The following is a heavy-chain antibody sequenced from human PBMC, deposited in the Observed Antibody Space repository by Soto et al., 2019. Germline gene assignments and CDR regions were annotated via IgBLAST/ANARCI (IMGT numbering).Heavy chain of an antibody. V-gene: IGHV3-33*01. CDR1: GFTFSIYG. CDR3: ARDDRGIAVAGTLDY. Sequence: PGGSLRLSCAASGFTFSIYGVHGVRQAPGKGLEWVAVIWYDGSNKYDADSVKGRFTISRDNSKNTLYLQMNSLRAEDTAVYYCARDDRGIAVAGTLDYWGQGT. J-gene: IGHJ4*02. D-gene: IGHD6-19*01. CDR2: IWYDGSNK.